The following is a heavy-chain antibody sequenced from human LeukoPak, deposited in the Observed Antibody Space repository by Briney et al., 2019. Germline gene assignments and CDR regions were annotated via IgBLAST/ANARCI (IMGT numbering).Heavy chain of an antibody. V-gene: IGHV3-74*01. CDR3: ARHFYGSGDY. CDR1: GFTFSTYA. J-gene: IGHJ4*02. Sequence: GGSLRLSCAASGFTFSTYAMTWVRQAPGKGLEWVSGISGDGTSTTYADSVKGRFTISRDNAKNTLYLQMNSLRAEDTAVYYCARHFYGSGDYWGQGTLVTVSS. D-gene: IGHD6-19*01. CDR2: ISGDGTST.